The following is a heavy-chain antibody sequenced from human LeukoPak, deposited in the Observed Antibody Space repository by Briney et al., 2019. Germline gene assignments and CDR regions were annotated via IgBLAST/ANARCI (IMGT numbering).Heavy chain of an antibody. CDR1: GFTFSSYG. J-gene: IGHJ4*02. CDR2: IWYDGSNK. D-gene: IGHD4-23*01. CDR3: ARDLGYGGNSGEWVDY. Sequence: GGSLRLSCAASGFTFSSYGMHWVRQAPGKGLEWVAVIWYDGSNKYYADSVKGRFTISRDNAKNSLYLQMNSLRAEDTAVYYCARDLGYGGNSGEWVDYWGQGTLVTVSS. V-gene: IGHV3-33*01.